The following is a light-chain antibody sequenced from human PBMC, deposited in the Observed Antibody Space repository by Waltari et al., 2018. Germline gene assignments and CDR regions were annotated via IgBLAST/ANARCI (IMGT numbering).Light chain of an antibody. V-gene: IGKV3-11*01. CDR1: QSVSDF. Sequence: EIVLTQSPATLSLSPGDRATLSCRASQSVSDFLGWYQQKPGQAPRLLIYDTSHRAPGIPDRFRGSGSGTDFTLTISSLEPEDFAVYYCQQRRYGLTFGGGTKVDIK. CDR2: DTS. CDR3: QQRRYGLT. J-gene: IGKJ4*01.